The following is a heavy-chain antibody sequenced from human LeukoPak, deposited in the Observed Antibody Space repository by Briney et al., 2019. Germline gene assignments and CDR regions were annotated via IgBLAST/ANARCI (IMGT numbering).Heavy chain of an antibody. V-gene: IGHV3-33*03. D-gene: IGHD3-22*01. CDR1: GFTFSSYG. Sequence: PGRSLRLSCAASGFTFSSYGMHWVRQAPGKGLEWVAVIWYDGSNKYYADSVKGRFTISRDNSKNSLYLQMNSLRTEDTALYYCAKGHNYDSSGYYDYWGQGTLVTVSS. CDR3: AKGHNYDSSGYYDY. CDR2: IWYDGSNK. J-gene: IGHJ4*02.